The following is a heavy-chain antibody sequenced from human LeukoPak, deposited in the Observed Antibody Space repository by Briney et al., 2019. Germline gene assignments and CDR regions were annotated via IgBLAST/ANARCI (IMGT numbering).Heavy chain of an antibody. Sequence: PGGSLRLSCAASGFTFSSYGMHWVRQAPGKGLEWVSSISSSSSYIYYADSVKGRFTISRDNAKNSLYLQMNSLRAEDTAVYYCARAIQGQQLVMVYYYYGMDVWGQGTTVTVSS. CDR1: GFTFSSYG. CDR2: ISSSSSYI. V-gene: IGHV3-21*01. D-gene: IGHD6-13*01. J-gene: IGHJ6*02. CDR3: ARAIQGQQLVMVYYYYGMDV.